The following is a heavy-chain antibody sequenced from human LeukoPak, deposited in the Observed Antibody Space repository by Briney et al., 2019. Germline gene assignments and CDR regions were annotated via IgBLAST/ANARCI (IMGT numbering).Heavy chain of an antibody. Sequence: GGSLRLSCAASGFTFSSYGMHWVRQAPGKGLEGVAVIWYVGSNKYYADSVKGRFTISRDNSKNTLYLQMNSLRAEDTAVYYCAKPRNYYDSEYYFDYWGQGTLVTVSS. CDR3: AKPRNYYDSEYYFDY. D-gene: IGHD3-22*01. V-gene: IGHV3-33*06. J-gene: IGHJ4*02. CDR2: IWYVGSNK. CDR1: GFTFSSYG.